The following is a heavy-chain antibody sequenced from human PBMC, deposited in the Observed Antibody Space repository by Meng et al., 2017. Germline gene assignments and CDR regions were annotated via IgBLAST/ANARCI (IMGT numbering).Heavy chain of an antibody. J-gene: IGHJ3*02. CDR3: ARAGEMATITDAFDI. D-gene: IGHD5-24*01. V-gene: IGHV1-69*05. CDR1: GGTFSSYA. CDR2: IIPIFGTA. Sequence: SVKVSCKASGGTFSSYAISWVRQAPGQGLEWMGGIIPIFGTANYAQKFQGRVTITTDESTSTAYMELSSLRSEDTAVYYCARAGEMATITDAFDIWGHGTMVTVSS.